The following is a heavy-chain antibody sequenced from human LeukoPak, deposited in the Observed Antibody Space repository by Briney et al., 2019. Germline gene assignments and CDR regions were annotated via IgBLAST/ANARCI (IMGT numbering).Heavy chain of an antibody. Sequence: GGSLRLFCVASGFTFSTYGMSWVRQAPGKGLECVSAISGSGGSTYYADSVKGRFTISRDNSKNTLYLQMNSLRAEDTAVYYCAKDGGEYYDILTGYYPRLYYMDVWGKGTTVAISS. CDR3: AKDGGEYYDILTGYYPRLYYMDV. CDR2: ISGSGGST. V-gene: IGHV3-23*01. J-gene: IGHJ6*03. D-gene: IGHD3-9*01. CDR1: GFTFSTYG.